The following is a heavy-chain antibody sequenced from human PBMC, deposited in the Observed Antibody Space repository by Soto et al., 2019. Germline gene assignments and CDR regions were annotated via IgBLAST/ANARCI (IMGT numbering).Heavy chain of an antibody. CDR3: AREVPAAPSRGLGYYGMHV. D-gene: IGHD2-2*01. V-gene: IGHV3-7*01. CDR1: GFTFSSYW. Sequence: EVQLVESGGGLVQPGGSLRLSCEASGFTFSSYWMSWVRQAPGKGLEWVANIKHDGSDKYYVGSVKGRFTIYRDNAKNALCLQRDSLTDAATAVYSCAREVPAAPSRGLGYYGMHVWVHGTAVTVS. CDR2: IKHDGSDK. J-gene: IGHJ6*02.